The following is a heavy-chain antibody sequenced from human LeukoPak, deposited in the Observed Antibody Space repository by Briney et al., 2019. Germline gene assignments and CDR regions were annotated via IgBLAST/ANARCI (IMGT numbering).Heavy chain of an antibody. Sequence: SETLSLTCAVYGGSFSGYYWSWIRQPPGKGLEWIGEINHSGSTNYNPSLKSRVTISVDTSKNQFSLKLSSVTAADTAVYYCPRVVVVIYYFDYWGQGTLVTVSS. D-gene: IGHD2-2*01. CDR2: INHSGST. V-gene: IGHV4-34*01. CDR1: GGSFSGYY. J-gene: IGHJ4*02. CDR3: PRVVVVIYYFDY.